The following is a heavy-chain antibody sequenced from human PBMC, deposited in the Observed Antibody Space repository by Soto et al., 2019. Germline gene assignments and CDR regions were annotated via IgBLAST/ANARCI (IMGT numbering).Heavy chain of an antibody. CDR2: TRSNGEYT. CDR3: ARDLAKGGGSAGFDY. CDR1: GFTFSNYA. V-gene: IGHV3-23*04. Sequence: DVQVVESGGGLVQRGGSLRLSCAGSGFTFSNYAMTWVRQAPGKGLEWVSTTRSNGEYTYYADSVKGRFTVSRDNSQNALFLEMSSLRAEDTAVYFCARDLAKGGGSAGFDYWGQGTLVAVSS. J-gene: IGHJ4*02. D-gene: IGHD2-15*01.